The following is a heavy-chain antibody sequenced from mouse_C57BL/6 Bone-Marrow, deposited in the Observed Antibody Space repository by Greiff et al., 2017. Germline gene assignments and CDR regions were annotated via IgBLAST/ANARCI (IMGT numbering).Heavy chain of an antibody. CDR2: IYPGSGNT. CDR3: ARDPGNY. V-gene: IGHV1-76*01. D-gene: IGHD1-1*02. CDR1: GYTFTDYY. Sequence: QVQLQQSGAELVRPGASVKLSCKASGYTFTDYYINWVKQRPGQGLEWIARIYPGSGNTYYNEKFKGKATLTAEKSSSTAYMQLSSLTSEYSALYFCARDPGNYWGQGTTLTVSS. J-gene: IGHJ2*01.